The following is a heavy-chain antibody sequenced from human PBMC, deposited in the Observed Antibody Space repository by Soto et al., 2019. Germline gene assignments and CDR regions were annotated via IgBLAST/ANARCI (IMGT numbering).Heavy chain of an antibody. CDR3: AKDHCSSNSCYRSNWFDP. V-gene: IGHV3-23*01. CDR2: ISGSGGST. J-gene: IGHJ5*02. CDR1: GFTFSSYA. Sequence: LRLSCAASGFTFSSYAMSWVRQAPGKGLEWVSAISGSGGSTYYADSVKGRFTISRDNSKNTLYLQMNSLRAEGTAVYYRAKDHCSSNSCYRSNWFDPCGPGTLVTVST. D-gene: IGHD2-2*02.